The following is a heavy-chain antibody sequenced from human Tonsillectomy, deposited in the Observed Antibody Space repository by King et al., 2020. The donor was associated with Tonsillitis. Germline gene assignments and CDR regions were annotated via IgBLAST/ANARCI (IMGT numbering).Heavy chain of an antibody. CDR1: GYTFTSYD. Sequence: VQLVESGAEVKKPGASVKVSCKASGYTFTSYDINWVRQATGQGLEWMGWMNPNSGNTGYAQMFQGRVTMTRNTSLSTAYMELSSLRSEDTAVYYCARALGYYDSSGYYPYYYYGMDVWGQGTTVTVS. CDR2: MNPNSGNT. CDR3: ARALGYYDSSGYYPYYYYGMDV. J-gene: IGHJ6*02. V-gene: IGHV1-8*01. D-gene: IGHD3-22*01.